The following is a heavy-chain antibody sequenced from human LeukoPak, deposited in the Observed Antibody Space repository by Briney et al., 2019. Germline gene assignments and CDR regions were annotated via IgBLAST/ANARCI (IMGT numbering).Heavy chain of an antibody. Sequence: SETLSLTCTVSGGSISSSSYYWGWIRQPPGKGLEWIGSIYYSGSTYYNPSLKSRVTISVDTSKNQFSLKLSSVTAADTAVYYCARALSYGDYFDYWGQGTPVTVSS. CDR2: IYYSGST. CDR3: ARALSYGDYFDY. CDR1: GGSISSSSYY. J-gene: IGHJ4*02. D-gene: IGHD5-18*01. V-gene: IGHV4-39*07.